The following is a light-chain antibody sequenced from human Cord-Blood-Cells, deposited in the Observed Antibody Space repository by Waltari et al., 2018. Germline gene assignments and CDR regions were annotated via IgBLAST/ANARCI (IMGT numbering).Light chain of an antibody. V-gene: IGKV1-39*01. CDR1: QSISSY. J-gene: IGKJ4*01. CDR2: AAS. CDR3: QQSYSTPLT. Sequence: DIQMTQSPSSLSASVGDRVTLTCRASQSISSYLNWYQHKPGKAPELLIYAASSLQSGVPSRFSGSGSGRDFTLTISRLQPGDFATYYCQQSYSTPLTFGGGTKVEIK.